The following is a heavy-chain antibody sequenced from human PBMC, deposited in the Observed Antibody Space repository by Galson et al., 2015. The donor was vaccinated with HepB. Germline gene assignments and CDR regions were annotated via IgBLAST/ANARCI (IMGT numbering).Heavy chain of an antibody. CDR2: TYYRSKWYN. CDR1: GDSVSSNSAA. J-gene: IGHJ6*02. D-gene: IGHD6-6*01. CDR3: ARSPSTLIGNYYYGMDV. V-gene: IGHV6-1*01. Sequence: CAISGDSVSSNSAAWNWIRQSPSRGLEWLGRTYYRSKWYNDYAVSVKSRITINPDTSKNQFSLQLNSVTPEDTAVYYCARSPSTLIGNYYYGMDVWGQGTTVTVSS.